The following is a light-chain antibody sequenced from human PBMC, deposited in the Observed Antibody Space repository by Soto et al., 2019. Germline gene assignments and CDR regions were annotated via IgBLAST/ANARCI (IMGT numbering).Light chain of an antibody. J-gene: IGLJ1*01. V-gene: IGLV2-23*02. CDR1: SSDVGSYNL. CDR2: EVS. Sequence: QSVLTQPASMSGSPGQSITISCTGTSSDVGSYNLVSWYQQHPGKAPKLMIYEVSKRPSGVSNRFSGSKSGNTASLTISGLQAEDEADYYCCSYAGSRRVFGTGTKLTVL. CDR3: CSYAGSRRV.